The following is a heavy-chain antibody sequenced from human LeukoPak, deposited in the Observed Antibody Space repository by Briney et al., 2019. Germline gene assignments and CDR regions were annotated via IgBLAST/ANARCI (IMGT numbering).Heavy chain of an antibody. CDR1: GRSISSSY. CDR3: ARTPQNGAVAGTIDY. J-gene: IGHJ4*02. V-gene: IGHV4-4*07. CDR2: IYTSGRT. Sequence: SETLSLTCTLSGRSISSSYGSWIRQPAGKGLEWIGRIYTSGRTNYNPSLKTRVTMSVDTSKNQLSLKLSSVSAADTAVYYCARTPQNGAVAGTIDYSGQRALVTVSS. D-gene: IGHD6-19*01.